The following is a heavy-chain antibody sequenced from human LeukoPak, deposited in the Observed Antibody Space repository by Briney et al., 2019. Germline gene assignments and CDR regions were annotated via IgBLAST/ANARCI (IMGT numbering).Heavy chain of an antibody. V-gene: IGHV1-69*05. CDR3: ARGTERATIEDEPNDYFDY. J-gene: IGHJ4*02. CDR2: IIPIFGTA. Sequence: GASVKVSSKASGGTFSSYAISWVRQAPGQGLEWMGRIIPIFGTANYAQKFQGRVTITTDEYTSTAYMELSSLRAEDTAVYYCARGTERATIEDEPNDYFDYWGQGTLVTVSS. CDR1: GGTFSSYA. D-gene: IGHD5-24*01.